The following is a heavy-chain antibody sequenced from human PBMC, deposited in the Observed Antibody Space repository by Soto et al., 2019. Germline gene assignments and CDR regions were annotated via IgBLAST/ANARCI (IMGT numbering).Heavy chain of an antibody. CDR2: VSIGGST. V-gene: IGHV3-23*01. J-gene: IGHJ4*02. Sequence: XGSLRLSCAAAGFTFSSYAMGWVRQGPGKGLEWVAVVSIGGSTHYADSVRGRFTISRDNSKNTLSLQMNSLTAEDTAVYFCAKRRGAGGHFDYWGQGALVTV. CDR3: AKRRGAGGHFDY. D-gene: IGHD2-15*01. CDR1: GFTFSSYA.